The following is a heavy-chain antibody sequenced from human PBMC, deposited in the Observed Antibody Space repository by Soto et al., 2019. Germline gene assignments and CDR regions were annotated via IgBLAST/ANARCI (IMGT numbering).Heavy chain of an antibody. CDR1: GYTFTSYD. CDR2: MNPNSGNT. D-gene: IGHD6-13*01. V-gene: IGHV1-8*01. J-gene: IGHJ6*03. CDR3: ARRPRDSSSWYYYYYMDV. Sequence: ASVKVSCKASGYTFTSYDINWVRQATGQGLEWMGWMNPNSGNTGYAQKFQGRVTMTRNTSISTAYMELSSLGSEDTAVYYCARRPRDSSSWYYYYYMDVWGKGTTVTVSS.